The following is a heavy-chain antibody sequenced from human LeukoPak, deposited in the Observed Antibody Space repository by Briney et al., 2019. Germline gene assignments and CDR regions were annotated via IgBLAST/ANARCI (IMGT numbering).Heavy chain of an antibody. CDR1: RFTFNSYS. Sequence: PGRSLTLSCLASRFTFNSYSMHWVRQAPGKGLEWVSGISWNSGSIGYADSVKGRFTISRDNAKNSLYLQMNSLRAEDTALYYCAKDNLYDILTGYSDYWGQGTLVTVSS. V-gene: IGHV3-9*01. CDR3: AKDNLYDILTGYSDY. D-gene: IGHD3-9*01. J-gene: IGHJ4*02. CDR2: ISWNSGSI.